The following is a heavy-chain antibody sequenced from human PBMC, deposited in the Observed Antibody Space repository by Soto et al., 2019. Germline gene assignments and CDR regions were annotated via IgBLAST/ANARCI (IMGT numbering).Heavy chain of an antibody. CDR2: IYHSGST. CDR3: ARAFRDAFHAVSYMFGFDP. J-gene: IGHJ5*02. D-gene: IGHD3-10*02. Sequence: KTSETLSLTCAVSGGSISSGGYSWSWIRQPPGKGLEWIGYIYHSGSTYYNPSLKSRVTISVDRSKNQFSLKLSSVTAADTAVYYCARAFRDAFHAVSYMFGFDPWGQGTLVTVSS. CDR1: GGSISSGGYS. V-gene: IGHV4-30-2*01.